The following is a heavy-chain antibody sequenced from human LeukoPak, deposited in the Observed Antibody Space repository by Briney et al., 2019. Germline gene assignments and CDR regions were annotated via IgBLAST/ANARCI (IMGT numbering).Heavy chain of an antibody. D-gene: IGHD3-3*01. CDR2: IRYDGSNK. CDR1: GFTFSSYG. Sequence: GGSLRLSCAASGFTFSSYGMHWVRQAPGKGLEWVAVIRYDGSNKYYADSVKGRFTISRDNSKNTLYLQMNSLRAEDTAVYYCARDLYTIFGVVNYGMDVWGQGTTVTVSS. V-gene: IGHV3-33*01. J-gene: IGHJ6*02. CDR3: ARDLYTIFGVVNYGMDV.